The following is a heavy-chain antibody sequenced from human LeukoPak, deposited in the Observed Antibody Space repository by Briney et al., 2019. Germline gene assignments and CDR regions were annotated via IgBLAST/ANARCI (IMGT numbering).Heavy chain of an antibody. J-gene: IGHJ4*02. Sequence: SETLSLTCAVYGGSFSGYYWSWIRQPPGKGLEWIGEINHSGGTNYNPSLKSRVTISVDTSKNQFSLKLSSVTAADTAVYYCARVGRYSGSYQTLDYWGQGTLVTVSS. V-gene: IGHV4-34*01. CDR2: INHSGGT. D-gene: IGHD1-26*01. CDR3: ARVGRYSGSYQTLDY. CDR1: GGSFSGYY.